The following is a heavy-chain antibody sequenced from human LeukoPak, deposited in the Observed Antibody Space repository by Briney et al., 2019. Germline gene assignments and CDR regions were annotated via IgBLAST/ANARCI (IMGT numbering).Heavy chain of an antibody. V-gene: IGHV1-69*13. CDR3: ASYEVVVPAAILLSAFDI. Sequence: SVKVSCKASGGTLSSYAISWVRQAPGQGLEWMGGIIPIFGTANYAQKFQGRVTITADESTSTAYMELSSLRSEDTAMYYCASYEVVVPAAILLSAFDIWGQGTMVTVSS. J-gene: IGHJ3*02. CDR1: GGTLSSYA. D-gene: IGHD2-2*02. CDR2: IIPIFGTA.